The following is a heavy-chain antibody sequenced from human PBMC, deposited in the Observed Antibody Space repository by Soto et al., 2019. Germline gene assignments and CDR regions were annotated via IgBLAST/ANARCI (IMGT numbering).Heavy chain of an antibody. D-gene: IGHD2-2*01. CDR3: ARSIVVVPAAMGN. CDR2: INAGNVNT. CDR1: GYTFTSYA. Sequence: QVQLVQSGAEVKKPGASVKVSCKDSGYTFTSYAMHWVRQAPGQRLEWMGWINAGNVNTKYSQKFQGRVTITRDTSASTAYMELSSLRSEGTAVDYYARSIVVVPAAMGNGGQGTLVTVSS. V-gene: IGHV1-3*01. J-gene: IGHJ4*02.